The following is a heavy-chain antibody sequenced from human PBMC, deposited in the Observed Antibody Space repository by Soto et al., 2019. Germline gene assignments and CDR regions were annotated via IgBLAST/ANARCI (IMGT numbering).Heavy chain of an antibody. CDR2: IYGNGGGI. D-gene: IGHD2-21*02. V-gene: IGHV3-23*05. Sequence: GGSLRLSCTASGLPHSSFAMMWVRQAPGKGLECVSGIYGNGGGIEYADSVKGRFTISRDNSKNTVYLQMTDLRADDTAVYYCAKEAVYSDGLWLIDHWGQGTRSPSLQ. CDR1: GLPHSSFA. J-gene: IGHJ3*01. CDR3: AKEAVYSDGLWLIDH.